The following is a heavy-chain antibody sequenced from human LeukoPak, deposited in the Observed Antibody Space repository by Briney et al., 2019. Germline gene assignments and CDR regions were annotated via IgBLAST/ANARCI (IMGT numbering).Heavy chain of an antibody. Sequence: ASVKVSCKASGGTFSSYAISWVRQAPGQGLEWMGGIIPIFGTANYAQKFQGRVTITADKSTSTAYMELSSLRSEDTAVYYCARDSTYYYDSSGYHSRDYWGQGTLVTVSS. D-gene: IGHD3-22*01. CDR2: IIPIFGTA. CDR1: GGTFSSYA. CDR3: ARDSTYYYDSSGYHSRDY. V-gene: IGHV1-69*06. J-gene: IGHJ4*02.